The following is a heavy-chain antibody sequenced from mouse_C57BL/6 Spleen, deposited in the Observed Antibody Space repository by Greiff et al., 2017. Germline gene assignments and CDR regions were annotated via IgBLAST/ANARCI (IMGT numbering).Heavy chain of an antibody. CDR2: IRLKSDNYAT. J-gene: IGHJ1*03. CDR1: GFTFSNYW. Sequence: EVKLVESGGGLVQPGGSMKLSCVASGFTFSNYWMNWVRQSPEKGLEWVAQIRLKSDNYATHYAESVKGRFTISRDDSKSSVYLQMNNLRAEDTGIYYCTVYYDYDDWYFDVWGTGTTVTVSS. CDR3: TVYYDYDDWYFDV. V-gene: IGHV6-3*01. D-gene: IGHD2-4*01.